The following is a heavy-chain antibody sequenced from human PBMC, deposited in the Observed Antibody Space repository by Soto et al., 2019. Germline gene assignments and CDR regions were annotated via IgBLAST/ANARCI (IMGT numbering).Heavy chain of an antibody. CDR1: GGSISRYY. J-gene: IGHJ5*02. D-gene: IGHD3-10*01. CDR3: ATHGGSSGSGSSYIWS. Sequence: SENLCLTFTVSGGSISRYYWSWFRQPPGKGLEWVGDIYFSGGTNYNPSLKSRVTISVDTSKNQFSLKLSSVTAAANAVYYCATHGGSSGSGSSYIWSWGQGTLVTVSS. V-gene: IGHV4-59*01. CDR2: IYFSGGT.